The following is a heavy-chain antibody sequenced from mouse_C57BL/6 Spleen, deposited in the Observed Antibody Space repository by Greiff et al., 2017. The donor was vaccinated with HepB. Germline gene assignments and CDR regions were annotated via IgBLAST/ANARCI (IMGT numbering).Heavy chain of an antibody. CDR2: ISSGSSTI. CDR1: GFTFSDYG. J-gene: IGHJ2*01. D-gene: IGHD2-2*01. CDR3: ARHGYYTDY. Sequence: EVQLVESGGGLVKPGGSLKLSCAASGFTFSDYGMHWVRQAPEKGLEWVAYISSGSSTIYYADTVKGRFTISRDNAKNTLFLQMTSLRSEDTAMYYCARHGYYTDYWGQGTTLTVSS. V-gene: IGHV5-17*01.